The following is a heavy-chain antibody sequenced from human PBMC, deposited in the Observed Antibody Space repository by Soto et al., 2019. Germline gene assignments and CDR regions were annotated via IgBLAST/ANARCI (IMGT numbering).Heavy chain of an antibody. Sequence: GGSLRLSCAASGFTFSSYGMHWVRQAPGKGLEWVAVIWYDGSNKYYADSVKGRFTISRDNSKNTLYLQMNSLRAEDTAVYYCARVRDDSSGYWNYGMYVWGQGTTVTV. CDR3: ARVRDDSSGYWNYGMYV. CDR1: GFTFSSYG. D-gene: IGHD3-22*01. V-gene: IGHV3-33*01. J-gene: IGHJ6*02. CDR2: IWYDGSNK.